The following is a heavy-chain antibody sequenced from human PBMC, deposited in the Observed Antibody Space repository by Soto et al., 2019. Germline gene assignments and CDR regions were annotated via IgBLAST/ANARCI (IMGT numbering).Heavy chain of an antibody. V-gene: IGHV3-21*01. J-gene: IGHJ4*02. CDR2: ISSTTNYI. CDR3: ARESEDLTSNFDY. CDR1: GFTFSRYS. Sequence: GGSLRLSCAASGFTFSRYSMNWVRQAPGKGLEWVSSISSTTNYIYYADSMKGRFTVSRDDAKNSVYLDMNSLSAEDTAVYYCARESEDLTSNFDYWGQGTLVTVSS.